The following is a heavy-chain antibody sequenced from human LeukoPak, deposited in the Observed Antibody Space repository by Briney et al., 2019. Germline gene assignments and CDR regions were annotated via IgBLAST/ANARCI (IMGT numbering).Heavy chain of an antibody. Sequence: PGRSLRLSCAASGFTFDDYAMHWVRQAPGKGLEWVSGISGNSGSIDYADSVKGRFTISRDNSKNSLYLQMNSLRAEDMALYYCAKEIYSGYDYAEYGAFDIWGQGTMVTVSS. D-gene: IGHD5-12*01. CDR2: ISGNSGSI. J-gene: IGHJ3*02. V-gene: IGHV3-9*03. CDR1: GFTFDDYA. CDR3: AKEIYSGYDYAEYGAFDI.